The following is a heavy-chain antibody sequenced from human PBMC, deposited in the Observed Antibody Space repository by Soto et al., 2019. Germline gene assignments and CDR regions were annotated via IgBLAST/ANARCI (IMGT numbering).Heavy chain of an antibody. CDR2: ISYEGSNT. V-gene: IGHV3-30-3*01. D-gene: IGHD1-1*01. Sequence: LRLSCVASGFSFDTYGIHWVRQAPGKGLQWVALISYEGSNTYYADSVRGRFTISRDNSKNTLYLQMNTLRPEDTGVYYCARVTPGNNLYYFSGLDFWGQGTSVTVSS. CDR1: GFSFDTYG. J-gene: IGHJ6*02. CDR3: ARVTPGNNLYYFSGLDF.